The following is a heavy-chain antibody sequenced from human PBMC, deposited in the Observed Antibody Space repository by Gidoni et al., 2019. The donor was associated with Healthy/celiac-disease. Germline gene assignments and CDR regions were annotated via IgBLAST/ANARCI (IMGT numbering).Heavy chain of an antibody. CDR2: IYYSGST. J-gene: IGHJ5*02. CDR3: ARDGPPYYYGSGSYYELRA. CDR1: GGSISSGGYY. Sequence: QVQLQESGPGLVKPSQTLSLTCTVSGGSISSGGYYWSWIRQHPGKGLEWIGYIYYSGSTYYNPSLKSRVTISVDTSKNQFSLKLSSVTAADTAVYYCARDGPPYYYGSGSYYELRAWGQGTLVTVSS. V-gene: IGHV4-31*03. D-gene: IGHD3-10*01.